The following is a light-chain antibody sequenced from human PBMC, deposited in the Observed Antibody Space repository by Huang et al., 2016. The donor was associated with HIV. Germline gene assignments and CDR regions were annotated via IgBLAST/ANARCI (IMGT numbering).Light chain of an antibody. J-gene: IGKJ4*01. CDR1: QSVRRS. CDR2: DAS. Sequence: ESVLTQSPGTLSLSPGERATLSCRASQSVRRSLAWYHQKPGQAPRLLIYDASARATGIPVRFSGSGSGTDFNLTISSLESEDFAVYYCQQYSKWPLTFGGGTKVEIK. V-gene: IGKV3-11*01. CDR3: QQYSKWPLT.